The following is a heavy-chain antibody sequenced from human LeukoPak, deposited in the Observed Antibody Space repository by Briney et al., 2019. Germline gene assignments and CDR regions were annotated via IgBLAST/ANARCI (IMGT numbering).Heavy chain of an antibody. CDR2: VSGSGDNT. V-gene: IGHV3-23*01. D-gene: IGHD6-19*01. CDR3: ANSRGAVAGAPDY. Sequence: GGSLRLSCAASGFTFSSYAMNWVRQAPGKGLEWVSAVSGSGDNTYYADSVKGRFTISRDNSKNTLYLQMSGLRAEDTAVYYCANSRGAVAGAPDYWGQGTLVTVSS. J-gene: IGHJ4*02. CDR1: GFTFSSYA.